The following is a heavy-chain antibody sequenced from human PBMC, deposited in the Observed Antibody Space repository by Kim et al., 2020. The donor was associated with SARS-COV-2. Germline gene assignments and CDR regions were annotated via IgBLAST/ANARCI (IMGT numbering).Heavy chain of an antibody. D-gene: IGHD3-16*01. CDR1: GYTFTTYV. V-gene: IGHV1-3*01. CDR3: ARELRTRGGYADQNYYFHGMDV. J-gene: IGHJ6*02. CDR2: INAGNGDT. Sequence: ASVKVSCKASGYTFTTYVIHWVRQAPGQRLEWMGWINAGNGDTKYSQKFQGRVSITRDTSANTAYMELSSLRSEDTAVFYCARELRTRGGYADQNYYFHGMDVWGQGTTVTVSS.